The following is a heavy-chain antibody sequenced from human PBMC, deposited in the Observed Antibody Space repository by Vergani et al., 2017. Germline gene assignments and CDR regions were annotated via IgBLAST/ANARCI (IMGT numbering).Heavy chain of an antibody. J-gene: IGHJ4*02. CDR2: FSYDGSNK. V-gene: IGHV3-30*18. D-gene: IGHD2-2*01. CDR1: GFTFSSYG. CDR3: AKELGSSNSSTVDY. Sequence: QVQLVESGGGVVQPGRSLRLSCAASGFTFSSYGMHWVRQAPGKGLEWVAVFSYDGSNKYYPDSVKGRFTISRDNSKNTLYLQMNSLRAEDTAVYYCAKELGSSNSSTVDYWGQGTLVTVSS.